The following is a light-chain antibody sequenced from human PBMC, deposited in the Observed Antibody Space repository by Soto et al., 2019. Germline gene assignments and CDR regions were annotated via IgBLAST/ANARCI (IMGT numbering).Light chain of an antibody. CDR3: MQGTHWAIP. V-gene: IGKV2-30*02. J-gene: IGKJ5*01. CDR2: KVS. Sequence: EVVLTQSPLSLPVTLGQPASIPCRPNHSRVHGDHIAYFSWFQQRPGRSPRRLIYKVSNRDSGVPARFSGSGSGTDFALNISRVEAEDVGVYDCMQGTHWAIPVGRGVRLEIK. CDR1: HSRVHGDHIAY.